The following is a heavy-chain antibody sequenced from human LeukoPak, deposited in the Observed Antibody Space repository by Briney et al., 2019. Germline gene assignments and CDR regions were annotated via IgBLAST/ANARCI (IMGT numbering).Heavy chain of an antibody. D-gene: IGHD1-20*01. CDR1: GFTVSSNY. V-gene: IGHV3-53*01. J-gene: IGHJ4*02. CDR3: AKDPRITGTTYFDY. CDR2: LHSGGST. Sequence: PGGSLRLSCAASGFTVSSNYMSWVRQAPGKGLEWVSLLHSGGSTYYADSVKGRFSISRDNSKNTLYLQMNSLRAEDTAIYYCAKDPRITGTTYFDYWGQGTLVTVSS.